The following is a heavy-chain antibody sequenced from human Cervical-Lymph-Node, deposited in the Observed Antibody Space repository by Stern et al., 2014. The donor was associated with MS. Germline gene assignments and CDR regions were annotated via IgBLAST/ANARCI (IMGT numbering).Heavy chain of an antibody. Sequence: QVQLVQSGAEVKKPGASVKVSCKASGYTFTSYYMHWVRQAPGQGLEWMGIINPSGGSTSYAQKFQGRVTMTRDTSTSTVYMELSSLRSEDTAVYYCATLAAGYCTNGVCPRADAFDIWGQGTMVTVSS. CDR2: INPSGGST. V-gene: IGHV1-46*01. CDR3: ATLAAGYCTNGVCPRADAFDI. J-gene: IGHJ3*02. D-gene: IGHD2-8*01. CDR1: GYTFTSYY.